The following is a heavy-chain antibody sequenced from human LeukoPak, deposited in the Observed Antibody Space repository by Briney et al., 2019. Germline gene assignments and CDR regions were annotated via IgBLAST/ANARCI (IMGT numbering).Heavy chain of an antibody. J-gene: IGHJ6*02. D-gene: IGHD5-12*01. V-gene: IGHV4-34*01. CDR3: ARGRWLQLRGMDV. CDR2: INDSGAT. Sequence: PSETLSLTCGVYGGSFNSYYWSWIRQPPGKGLEWIGEINDSGATNYNPSLKSRVTISVDTPNNQFSLKLSSVTATDTAVYYCARGRWLQLRGMDVWGQGTTVTVSS. CDR1: GGSFNSYY.